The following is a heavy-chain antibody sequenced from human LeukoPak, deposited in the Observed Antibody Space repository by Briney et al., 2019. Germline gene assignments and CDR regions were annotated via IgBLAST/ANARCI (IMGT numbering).Heavy chain of an antibody. CDR3: ARDWTTVTFPDAFDM. Sequence: PGGSQRLSCAASGFTVSSNYMSWVRQAPGKGLEWVSVIFSGGTTYYADSVKGRFTISRDNSKNTLYLQMSSLRAEDTAVYYCARDWTTVTFPDAFDMWGQGTMVTVSS. V-gene: IGHV3-53*01. D-gene: IGHD4-17*01. CDR2: IFSGGTT. CDR1: GFTVSSNY. J-gene: IGHJ3*02.